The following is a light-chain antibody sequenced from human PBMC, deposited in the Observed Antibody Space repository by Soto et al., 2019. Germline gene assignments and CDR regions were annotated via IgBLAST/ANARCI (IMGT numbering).Light chain of an antibody. CDR3: QQRDSWPIT. CDR1: QSVDSY. CDR2: GAS. J-gene: IGKJ5*01. V-gene: IGKV3-11*01. Sequence: EVVLTQSQASLSFSPGERSTLSCRASQSVDSYLVWYQQKPGQAPRLLIFGASNRATGIPARFSGSGSGTDFTLTINSLEPDDFAVYYCQQRDSWPITFGQVTLLEVK.